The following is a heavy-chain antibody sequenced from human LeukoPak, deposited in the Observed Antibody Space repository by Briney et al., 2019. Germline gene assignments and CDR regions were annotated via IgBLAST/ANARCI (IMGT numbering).Heavy chain of an antibody. J-gene: IGHJ6*02. CDR1: GFTFSSYV. Sequence: GGSLRLSCAASGFTFSSYVMNWVRQAPGKGLEWVSVISGGGGSTYYADSVKGRFTISRDNAKNTLYLQMNSLRAEDTAVYSCARDLNHGMDVWGQGTTVTVSS. V-gene: IGHV3-23*01. CDR2: ISGGGGST. CDR3: ARDLNHGMDV.